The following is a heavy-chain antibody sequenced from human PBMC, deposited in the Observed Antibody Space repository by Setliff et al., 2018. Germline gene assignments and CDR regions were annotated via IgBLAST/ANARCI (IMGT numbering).Heavy chain of an antibody. CDR1: GGTFSYYY. Sequence: SETLSLTCAASGGTFSYYYWTWIRQPPGKGLEWIGEINHSGSTSYNPSLESRVTISIDTSKSQFSLKLSSVTAADTAVYYCARHATYYYGSGNLPFDSWGQGTLVTVSS. D-gene: IGHD3-10*01. CDR2: INHSGST. CDR3: ARHATYYYGSGNLPFDS. J-gene: IGHJ4*02. V-gene: IGHV4-34*01.